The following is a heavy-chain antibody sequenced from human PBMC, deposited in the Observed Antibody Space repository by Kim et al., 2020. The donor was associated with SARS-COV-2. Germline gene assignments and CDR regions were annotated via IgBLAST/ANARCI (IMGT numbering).Heavy chain of an antibody. Sequence: GRSLRLSCAASGFTFSSYGMHWVRQAPGKGLEWVAVISYDGSNKYYADSVKGRFTISRDNSKNTLYLQMNSLRAEDTAVYYCAKCFWDRCGSDAPQQWLDNFDYWGQGTLVTVSS. CDR3: AKCFWDRCGSDAPQQWLDNFDY. CDR2: ISYDGSNK. V-gene: IGHV3-30*18. CDR1: GFTFSSYG. D-gene: IGHD6-19*01. J-gene: IGHJ4*02.